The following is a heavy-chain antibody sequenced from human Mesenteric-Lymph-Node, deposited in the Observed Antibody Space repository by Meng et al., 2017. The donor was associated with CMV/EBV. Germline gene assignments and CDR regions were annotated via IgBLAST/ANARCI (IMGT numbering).Heavy chain of an antibody. D-gene: IGHD3-3*01. CDR1: GFTFDDYA. J-gene: IGHJ4*02. V-gene: IGHV3-9*01. Sequence: SLRLSCAASGFTFDDYAMHWVRQAPGKGLEWVSGISWNSGSIGYADSVKGRFTISRDNAKNSLYLQMNSLRAEDTALYYCAKDRNPHYDFWSGYSGGFDYWGQGTLVTVSS. CDR2: ISWNSGSI. CDR3: AKDRNPHYDFWSGYSGGFDY.